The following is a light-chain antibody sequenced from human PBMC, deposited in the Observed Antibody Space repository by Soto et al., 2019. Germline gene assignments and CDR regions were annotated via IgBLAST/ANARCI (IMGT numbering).Light chain of an antibody. V-gene: IGLV2-14*01. J-gene: IGLJ1*01. CDR2: EVS. CDR3: SSYTSSDTYG. Sequence: QSALTKPAYVSGSPGQSITISCTGTSSDVGGYNYVSWYQQHPGEAPKLMIYEVSNQPSGVSNLFSGSKSGNTASLTIAGLQAEDEADYYCSSYTSSDTYGFGTGTKLTVL. CDR1: SSDVGGYNY.